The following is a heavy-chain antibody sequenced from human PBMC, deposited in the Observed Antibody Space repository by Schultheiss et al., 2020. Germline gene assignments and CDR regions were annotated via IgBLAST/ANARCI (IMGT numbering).Heavy chain of an antibody. Sequence: SETLSLTCTVSGGSISSYYWSWIRQPPGKGLEWIGYIYYSGSTNYNPSLKSRVTISVDTSKNQFSLKLSSVTAADTAVYYCARGLRHTHDLDVWGQGTTVTFSS. CDR3: ARGLRHTHDLDV. CDR2: IYYSGST. J-gene: IGHJ6*02. CDR1: GGSISSYY. V-gene: IGHV4-59*12.